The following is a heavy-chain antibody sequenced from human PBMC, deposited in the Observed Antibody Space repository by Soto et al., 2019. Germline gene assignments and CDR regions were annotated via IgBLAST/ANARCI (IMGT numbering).Heavy chain of an antibody. CDR3: TRGPLYDYVWGSYSALDI. CDR2: IRSKAYGGTT. V-gene: IGHV3-49*04. D-gene: IGHD3-16*01. J-gene: IGHJ3*02. Sequence: GGSLRLSCAASGFTFSSYAMSWVRQAPGKGLEWVGFIRSKAYGGTTEYAASVKGRFTISRDDSKSIAYLQMNSLKTEDTAVYYCTRGPLYDYVWGSYSALDIWGQGTMVTVSS. CDR1: GFTFSSYA.